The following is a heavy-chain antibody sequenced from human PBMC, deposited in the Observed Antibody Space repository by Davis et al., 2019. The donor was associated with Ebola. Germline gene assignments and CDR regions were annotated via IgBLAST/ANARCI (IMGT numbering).Heavy chain of an antibody. V-gene: IGHV3-15*04. CDR2: IVSKNIGGTT. CDR3: SRDLKQRPPSYYDGMDV. Sequence: PGGSLRLSCAASGFTFSNAWMSWVRQAPGKGLEWVGRIVSKNIGGTTDYAAPVKGRFTISRDDSKSIAYLQMDSLKIEDTAVYYCSRDLKQRPPSYYDGMDVWGQGTTVTVSS. CDR1: GFTFSNAW. D-gene: IGHD1/OR15-1a*01. J-gene: IGHJ6*02.